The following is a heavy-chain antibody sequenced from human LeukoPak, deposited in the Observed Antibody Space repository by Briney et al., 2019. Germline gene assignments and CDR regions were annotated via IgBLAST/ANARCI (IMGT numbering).Heavy chain of an antibody. D-gene: IGHD3-22*01. Sequence: SVKVSCKASGGTFSSYAISWVRQAPGQGLEWMGGIIPIFCTANYAQKFQGRVTIIADESTSTAYMELSSLRSEDTAVYYCARDLMDYYDSSGYYGSWGQGTLVTVSS. V-gene: IGHV1-69*13. CDR2: IIPIFCTA. J-gene: IGHJ5*02. CDR1: GGTFSSYA. CDR3: ARDLMDYYDSSGYYGS.